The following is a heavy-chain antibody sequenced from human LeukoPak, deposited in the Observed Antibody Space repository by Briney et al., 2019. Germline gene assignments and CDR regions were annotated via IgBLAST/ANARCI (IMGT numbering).Heavy chain of an antibody. CDR2: IYHSGST. D-gene: IGHD3-22*01. CDR1: GSGYSISGGFY. Sequence: SVTLSLTCTVSGSGYSISGGFYWGWIRQPPGKGLEWIGSIYHSGSTYYNPSLKSRATISVDTSKNQFSLKLKFVTAADTAVYYCAGQFDSSGSYFYWGQGTLVTVSS. CDR3: AGQFDSSGSYFY. V-gene: IGHV4-38-2*02. J-gene: IGHJ4*02.